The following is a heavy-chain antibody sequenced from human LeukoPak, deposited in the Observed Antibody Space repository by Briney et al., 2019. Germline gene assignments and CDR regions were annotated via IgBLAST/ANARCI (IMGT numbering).Heavy chain of an antibody. J-gene: IGHJ4*02. Sequence: GGSLRLSCAASGFTFSSYGMHWARQAPGKGLERVAVIWYDGSNKYYVDSVKGRFTISRDNSKNTLYLQMNSLRAEDTAVYYCTRDSGGSYSIDYWGQGTLVTVSS. CDR2: IWYDGSNK. V-gene: IGHV3-33*01. D-gene: IGHD1-26*01. CDR3: TRDSGGSYSIDY. CDR1: GFTFSSYG.